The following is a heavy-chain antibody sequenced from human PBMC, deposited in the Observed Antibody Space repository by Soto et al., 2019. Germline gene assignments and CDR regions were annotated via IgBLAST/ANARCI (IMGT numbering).Heavy chain of an antibody. J-gene: IGHJ4*02. Sequence: QITLREAGPSLVTPTQTLTLTCTLSGFSLTTSGVGEGWIRQPPGKALEWLALIFCNGDHHYSPSLKTRLTITKDTSKNPVVLTMAQLGPVHTATYYCAHSVGSAYITGFDRWGQGTLVTVS. V-gene: IGHV2-5*01. CDR3: AHSVGSAYITGFDR. CDR1: GFSLTTSGVG. CDR2: IFCNGDH. D-gene: IGHD3-22*01.